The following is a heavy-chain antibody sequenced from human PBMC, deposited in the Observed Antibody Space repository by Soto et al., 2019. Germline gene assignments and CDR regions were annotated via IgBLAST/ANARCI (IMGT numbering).Heavy chain of an antibody. D-gene: IGHD3-22*01. CDR3: AHHGYYSYGVDV. J-gene: IGHJ6*02. V-gene: IGHV2-5*02. Sequence: QITLKESGPTLVKPTQTLTLTCTFSGFSLSTSGVGVGWIRQPPGKALEWLALIYWDDDKRYSPSLKSRLTITKDTSKNQGVLTMTNMEPVDTATYSWAHHGYYSYGVDVWGQGTTVTVSS. CDR2: IYWDDDK. CDR1: GFSLSTSGVG.